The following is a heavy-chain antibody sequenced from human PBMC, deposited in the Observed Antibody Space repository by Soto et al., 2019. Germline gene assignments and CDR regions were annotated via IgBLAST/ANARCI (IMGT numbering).Heavy chain of an antibody. D-gene: IGHD2-21*02. V-gene: IGHV4-59*01. Sequence: PSETLSLTCTVSGGSISGYYWSWIRQPPGKGLEWIGNVYYSGGAKYNPSVKRRVSISVDTSKNQFSLNLSSVTAADTAVYYCTRDGDGRMTTKPYYYYGMDVWGPGITVTVS. J-gene: IGHJ6*02. CDR3: TRDGDGRMTTKPYYYYGMDV. CDR2: VYYSGGA. CDR1: GGSISGYY.